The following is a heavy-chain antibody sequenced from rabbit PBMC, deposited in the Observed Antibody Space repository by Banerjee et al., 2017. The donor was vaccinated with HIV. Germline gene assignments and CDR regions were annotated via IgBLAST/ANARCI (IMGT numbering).Heavy chain of an antibody. CDR3: ARDLAGVIGWNFGL. Sequence: QEQLEESGGDLVKPEGSLTLTCTASGFSFSIAYMTWVRQAPGMGLEWIACINTSSGNTVYTSWAKGRFTISKTSSTTVTLQMTSLTAADTATYFCARDLAGVIGWNFGLWGQGTLVTVS. D-gene: IGHD4-1*01. CDR2: INTSSGNT. J-gene: IGHJ3*01. V-gene: IGHV1S45*01. CDR1: GFSFSIAYM.